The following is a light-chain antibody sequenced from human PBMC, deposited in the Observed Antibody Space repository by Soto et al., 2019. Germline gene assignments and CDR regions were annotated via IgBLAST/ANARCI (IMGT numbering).Light chain of an antibody. Sequence: EIVMTQSPATLSVSPGDRAALSCRASQSVRNNLAWYQQRPGQAPRLLIFGASTRATGIPGRFSGSGSGTEFTLTISSLQSEDFAVYYCQQYNKWPYTFGQGTNLDIK. CDR1: QSVRNN. V-gene: IGKV3-15*01. J-gene: IGKJ2*01. CDR3: QQYNKWPYT. CDR2: GAS.